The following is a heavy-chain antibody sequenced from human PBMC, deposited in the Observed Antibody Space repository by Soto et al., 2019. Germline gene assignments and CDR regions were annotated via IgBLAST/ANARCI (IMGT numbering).Heavy chain of an antibody. CDR3: ARCGEVPAAISAGMDV. V-gene: IGHV3-11*01. CDR2: ISSSGSTI. J-gene: IGHJ6*02. D-gene: IGHD2-2*02. Sequence: GGSLRLSCAASGFTFSDYYMSWIRQAPGKGLEWVSYISSSGSTIYYADSVKGRFTISRDNAKNSLYLQMNSLRAEDTAVYYCARCGEVPAAISAGMDVWGQGTTVTVSS. CDR1: GFTFSDYY.